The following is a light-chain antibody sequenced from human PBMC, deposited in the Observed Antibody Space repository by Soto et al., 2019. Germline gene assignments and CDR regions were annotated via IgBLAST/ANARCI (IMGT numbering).Light chain of an antibody. Sequence: EIVMTQSPATLSVSPGERATLSCGASQSVSSNLAWYQQKPGQAPRPLIYGASTRATGIPARFSGSGSGTEFTLTISSLQSEDFAVYYCQQYNNWPPWTFGQGTKV. CDR3: QQYNNWPPWT. V-gene: IGKV3-15*01. CDR1: QSVSSN. J-gene: IGKJ1*01. CDR2: GAS.